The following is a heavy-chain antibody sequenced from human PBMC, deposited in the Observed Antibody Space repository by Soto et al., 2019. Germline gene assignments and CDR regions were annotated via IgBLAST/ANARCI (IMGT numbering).Heavy chain of an antibody. CDR1: GFTFSIYA. V-gene: IGHV3-23*01. Sequence: PGGSLRLSCTASGFTFSIYAMSWVRQAPGKGLEWVSAISGSGGSTYYADSVKGRFTISRDNSKNTLYLQMNSLRAEDTAVYYCAKDQIGLSSGFDPWGQGTLVTVSS. CDR2: ISGSGGST. J-gene: IGHJ5*02. D-gene: IGHD3-10*01. CDR3: AKDQIGLSSGFDP.